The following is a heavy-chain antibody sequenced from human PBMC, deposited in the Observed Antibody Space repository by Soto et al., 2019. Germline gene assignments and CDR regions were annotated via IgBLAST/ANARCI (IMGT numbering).Heavy chain of an antibody. CDR2: LSYDGSDK. V-gene: IGHV3-30*03. CDR1: GFTFSSYG. D-gene: IGHD1-7*01. Sequence: ESGGGVVQPGRSLRLSCAASGFTFSSYGMHWVRQAPGKGLEWVAGLSYDGSDKLYADSVKGRFTISRDNSKNTVYVQMNSLRVEDTAVYYCARGIGNNWNYIWFDPWGQGTLVTVSS. CDR3: ARGIGNNWNYIWFDP. J-gene: IGHJ5*02.